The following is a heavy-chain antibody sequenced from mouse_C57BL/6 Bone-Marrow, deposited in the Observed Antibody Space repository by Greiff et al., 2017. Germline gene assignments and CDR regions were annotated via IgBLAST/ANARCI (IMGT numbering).Heavy chain of an antibody. J-gene: IGHJ4*01. Sequence: QVQLQQSGAELVKPGASVKISCKASGYTFTDYYINWVKQRPGQGLEWIGKIGPGSGSTYYNEKFKGKATLTADKSSSTAYMQLSSLTSEDSAVYFCARLGDYYGSRSYAMDYWGQGTSVTVSS. CDR1: GYTFTDYY. CDR3: ARLGDYYGSRSYAMDY. D-gene: IGHD1-1*01. CDR2: IGPGSGST. V-gene: IGHV1-77*01.